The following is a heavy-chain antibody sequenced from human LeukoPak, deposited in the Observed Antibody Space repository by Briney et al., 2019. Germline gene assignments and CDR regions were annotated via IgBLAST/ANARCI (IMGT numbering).Heavy chain of an antibody. Sequence: SETLSLTCNVSGDYITTTNYYWAWIRQPPGKGLDWIASIFYSGNTYYNPSLRSRVSISIDTSRNQISLQLRSVSATDTAIYYCARRSRLYKHETTGYHDSWGQGTLVTVSS. CDR3: ARRSRLYKHETTGYHDS. CDR1: GDYITTTNYY. J-gene: IGHJ4*02. CDR2: IFYSGNT. D-gene: IGHD3-9*01. V-gene: IGHV4-39*01.